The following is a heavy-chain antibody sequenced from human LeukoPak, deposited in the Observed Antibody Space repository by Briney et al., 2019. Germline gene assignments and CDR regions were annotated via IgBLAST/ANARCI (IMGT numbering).Heavy chain of an antibody. V-gene: IGHV3-48*01. Sequence: GGSLRLSCAASGFTFSSYEMNWVRQAPGKGLEWVSYISSSSSTIYYADSVKGRFTISRDNAKNSLYLQMNSLRAEDTAVYYCASKGEWVPWGQGTLVTVSS. CDR3: ASKGEWVP. D-gene: IGHD1-26*01. J-gene: IGHJ5*02. CDR1: GFTFSSYE. CDR2: ISSSSSTI.